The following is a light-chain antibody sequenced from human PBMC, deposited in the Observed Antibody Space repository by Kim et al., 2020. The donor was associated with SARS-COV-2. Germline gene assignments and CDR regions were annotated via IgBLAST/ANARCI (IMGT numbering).Light chain of an antibody. CDR3: HSRDSSGNHQV. CDR1: SLTTYY. Sequence: ALGPTVRITCQGDSLTTYYASWYQQKPGQAPVLVFYANDNRPSGIPDRFSGSSSGNTASLTITETQAEDEADYFCHSRDSSGNHQVFGGGTKLTVL. V-gene: IGLV3-19*01. CDR2: AND. J-gene: IGLJ2*01.